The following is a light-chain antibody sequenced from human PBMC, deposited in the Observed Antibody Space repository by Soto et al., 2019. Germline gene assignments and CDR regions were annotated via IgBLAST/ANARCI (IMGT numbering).Light chain of an antibody. CDR1: QAIINH. CDR2: GAS. Sequence: DIQMTQSPSSLSASVGDTVTLTCRASQAIINHLAWYQQRPGKVPNLLIYGASTLHSGVPSRFRGSGSGTHFTLTISSLQPEDVATYYCQNYHLALGTFGQGTRLEIK. J-gene: IGKJ5*01. V-gene: IGKV1-27*01. CDR3: QNYHLALGT.